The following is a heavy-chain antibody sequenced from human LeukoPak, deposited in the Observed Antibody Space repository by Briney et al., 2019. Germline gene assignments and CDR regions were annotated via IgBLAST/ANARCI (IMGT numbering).Heavy chain of an antibody. J-gene: IGHJ6*03. V-gene: IGHV3-48*03. CDR1: GFTFSSYE. CDR2: ISSSGSTI. CDR3: ARDARSPITMVRGVIVEYYYYYMDV. Sequence: GGSLRLSCAASGFTFSSYEMNWVRQAPGQGLEWVSYISSSGSTIYYADSVKGRFTISRDNAKNSLYLQMNSLRAEDTAAYYCARDARSPITMVRGVIVEYYYYYMDVWGKGTTVTISS. D-gene: IGHD3-10*01.